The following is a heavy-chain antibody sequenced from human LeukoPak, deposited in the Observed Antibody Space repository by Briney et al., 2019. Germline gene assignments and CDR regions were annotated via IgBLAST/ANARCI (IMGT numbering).Heavy chain of an antibody. J-gene: IGHJ4*02. V-gene: IGHV3-23*01. CDR3: AKDPLDTMVRGHSPGY. CDR2: ISGSGGST. D-gene: IGHD3-10*01. CDR1: GFTFSSYG. Sequence: GGSLRLSCAASGFTFSSYGMSWVRQAPGKGLEWVSAISGSGGSTYYADSVKGRFTISRDNSKNTLYLQMNSLRAEDTAVYYCAKDPLDTMVRGHSPGYWGQGTLVTVSS.